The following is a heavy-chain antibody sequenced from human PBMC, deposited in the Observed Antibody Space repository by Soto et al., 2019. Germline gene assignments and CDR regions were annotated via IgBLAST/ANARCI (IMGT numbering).Heavy chain of an antibody. CDR3: ARDEANFIWYFDL. D-gene: IGHD1-1*01. Sequence: PGGSLRLSCAASGFTFSSYSMNWVRQAPGKGLEWVSSISSSSSTIYYADSVKGRLTISRDNAKNSLYLQMNSLRAEDTAVYYCARDEANFIWYFDLWGRGTLVTVSS. CDR1: GFTFSSYS. V-gene: IGHV3-48*01. J-gene: IGHJ2*01. CDR2: ISSSSSTI.